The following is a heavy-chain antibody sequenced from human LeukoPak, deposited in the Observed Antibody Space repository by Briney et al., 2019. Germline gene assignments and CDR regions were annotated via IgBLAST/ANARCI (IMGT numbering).Heavy chain of an antibody. CDR2: ISSSGTYI. V-gene: IGHV3-21*01. CDR1: GFTFSAYS. Sequence: GGSLRLPCAASGFTFSAYSINWVRQAPGRGLEWFSSISSSGTYIYYEDSVKGRFTISRDNAKNSLSLQMNSLRAEDTAVYYCARDFRYSGSYHHWFDPWGQGTLVTVSS. J-gene: IGHJ5*02. D-gene: IGHD1-26*01. CDR3: ARDFRYSGSYHHWFDP.